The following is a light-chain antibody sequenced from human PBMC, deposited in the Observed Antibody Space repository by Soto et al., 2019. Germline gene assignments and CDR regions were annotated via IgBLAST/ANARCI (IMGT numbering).Light chain of an antibody. CDR3: CSYTSSTTYV. J-gene: IGLJ1*01. V-gene: IGLV2-14*01. Sequence: QSALTQPASVSGSPGQSITISCTGASSDDGGYNYVSWYQQRPGKAPKLMIFDVNNRPSGVSNRFSGSKSGNTASLTISGLQAEDEADYYCCSYTSSTTYVFGTGTKVTVL. CDR2: DVN. CDR1: SSDDGGYNY.